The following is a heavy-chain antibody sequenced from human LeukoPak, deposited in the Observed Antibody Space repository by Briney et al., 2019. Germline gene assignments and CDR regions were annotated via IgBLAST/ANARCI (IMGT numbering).Heavy chain of an antibody. Sequence: KPSETLSLTCTVSGGSISSSSYYWGWIRQPPGKGLEWIGSIYYSGSTYYNPSLKSRVTISVDTSKNQFSLKLSSVTAADTAVYYCARGISASYWGQGILVTVSS. J-gene: IGHJ4*02. D-gene: IGHD1-26*01. V-gene: IGHV4-39*01. CDR1: GGSISSSSYY. CDR2: IYYSGST. CDR3: ARGISASY.